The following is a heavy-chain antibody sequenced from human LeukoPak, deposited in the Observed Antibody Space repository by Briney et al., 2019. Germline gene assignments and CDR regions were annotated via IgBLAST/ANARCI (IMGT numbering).Heavy chain of an antibody. D-gene: IGHD2-21*02. V-gene: IGHV4-34*01. Sequence: SETLSLTCAVYGGSFSGYYWSWIRQPPGKGLEWIGEINHSGSTNYNLSLKSRVTISVDTSKNQFSLKLSSVTAADTAVYYCARGPGSSGDRSPGGMDVWGQGTTVTVSS. CDR3: ARGPGSSGDRSPGGMDV. CDR2: INHSGST. J-gene: IGHJ6*02. CDR1: GGSFSGYY.